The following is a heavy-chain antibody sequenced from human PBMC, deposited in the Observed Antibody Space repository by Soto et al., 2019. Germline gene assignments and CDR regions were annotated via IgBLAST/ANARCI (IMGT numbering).Heavy chain of an antibody. CDR2: ISAYNGNT. D-gene: IGHD3-22*01. Sequence: APVKVSCKASGYTFTSCGISWVRQAPGQGLEWMGWISAYNGNTNYAQKLQGRVTMTTDTSTSTAYMELRSLRSDDTAVYYCARDAIYYYDSSGLDIWGQGTMVTVSS. CDR3: ARDAIYYYDSSGLDI. J-gene: IGHJ3*02. V-gene: IGHV1-18*04. CDR1: GYTFTSCG.